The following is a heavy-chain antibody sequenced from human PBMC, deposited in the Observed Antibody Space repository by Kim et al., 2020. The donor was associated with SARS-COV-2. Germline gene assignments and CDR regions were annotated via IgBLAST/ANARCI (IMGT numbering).Heavy chain of an antibody. V-gene: IGHV4-59*08. Sequence: SETLSLTCTVSGGSISTYYWSWIRQPPGKGLEWIGYINYSGSTNYNPSLKSRVTISVDTSKNQFSLKLRSVTAADTAVYYCARRYCSSTSCSSFDPWGQGTLVTVSS. CDR1: GGSISTYY. J-gene: IGHJ5*02. D-gene: IGHD2-2*01. CDR2: INYSGST. CDR3: ARRYCSSTSCSSFDP.